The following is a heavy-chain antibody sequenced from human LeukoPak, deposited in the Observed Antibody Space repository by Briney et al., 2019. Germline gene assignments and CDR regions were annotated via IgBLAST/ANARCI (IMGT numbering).Heavy chain of an antibody. CDR3: ARGSRGYYDFWAYYFDY. CDR1: GGSFSGYY. CDR2: INHSGST. V-gene: IGHV4-34*01. J-gene: IGHJ4*02. Sequence: KSSETLSLTCAVYGGSFSGYYWSWIRQPPGKGLEWIGEINHSGSTNYNPSLKSRVTISVDTSKNQFSLKLSSVTAADTAVYYCARGSRGYYDFWAYYFDYWGQGTLVTVSS. D-gene: IGHD3-3*01.